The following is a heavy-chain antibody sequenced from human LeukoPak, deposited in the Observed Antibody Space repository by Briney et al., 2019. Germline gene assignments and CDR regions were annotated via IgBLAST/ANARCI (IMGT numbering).Heavy chain of an antibody. CDR2: INPNSGGT. CDR1: GYTFTGYY. D-gene: IGHD3-10*01. CDR3: ARYGFGELSSYGIDV. V-gene: IGHV1-2*04. J-gene: IGHJ6*04. Sequence: ASVKVSCKASGYTFTGYYMHWVRQAPGQGLEWMGWINPNSGGTNYAQKFQGWVTMTRDTSISTAYMELSRLRSDDTAVYYCARYGFGELSSYGIDVWGKGTTVTVSS.